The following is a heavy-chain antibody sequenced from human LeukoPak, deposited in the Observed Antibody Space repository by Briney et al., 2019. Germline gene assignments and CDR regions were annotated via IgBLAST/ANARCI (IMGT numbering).Heavy chain of an antibody. CDR3: ARSHQLPTRGSGMDV. Sequence: ASVKVSCKASGGTFSSYAISWVRRAPGQGLEWMGRIIPILGIANYAQKFQGRVTITADKSTSTAYMELSSLRSEDTAVYYCARSHQLPTRGSGMDVWGQGTTVTVSS. J-gene: IGHJ6*02. CDR2: IIPILGIA. CDR1: GGTFSSYA. D-gene: IGHD2-2*01. V-gene: IGHV1-69*04.